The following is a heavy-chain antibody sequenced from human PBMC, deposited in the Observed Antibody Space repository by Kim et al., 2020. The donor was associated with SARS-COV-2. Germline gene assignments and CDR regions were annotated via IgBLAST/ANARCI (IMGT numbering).Heavy chain of an antibody. V-gene: IGHV4-39*01. Sequence: SETLSLTCTVSGASISSSNYRWGWIRQPPGKGLEWIGSIYYSGSTYYNSSLKSRVTITADTSKTQFSLKLSSVTAADTAVYYCARQCDTSGYYRPFDPWGQGTLVTVSS. CDR3: ARQCDTSGYYRPFDP. J-gene: IGHJ5*02. D-gene: IGHD3-22*01. CDR1: GASISSSNYR. CDR2: IYYSGST.